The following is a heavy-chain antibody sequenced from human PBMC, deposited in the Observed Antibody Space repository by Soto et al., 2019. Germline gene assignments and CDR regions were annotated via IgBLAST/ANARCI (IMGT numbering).Heavy chain of an antibody. CDR1: GYTFTSYD. CDR2: MNPNSGNT. J-gene: IGHJ6*02. V-gene: IGHV1-8*01. CDR3: ATSGLYDFWSGYYNYYYYYGMDV. Sequence: ASVKVSCKASGYTFTSYDINWVRQATGQGLEWMGWMNPNSGNTGYAQKFQGRVTMTRNTSISTAYMELSSLRSEDTAVYYCATSGLYDFWSGYYNYYYYYGMDVSGQGTTVTVYS. D-gene: IGHD3-3*01.